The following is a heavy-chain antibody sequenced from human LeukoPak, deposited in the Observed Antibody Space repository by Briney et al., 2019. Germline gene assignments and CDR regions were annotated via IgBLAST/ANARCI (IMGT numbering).Heavy chain of an antibody. CDR1: GFTFSSYA. Sequence: GRSLRLPCAASGFTFSSYAMHWVRQAPGKGLEWVAVISYDGSNKYYADSVKGRFTISRDNSKNTLYLQMNSLRAEDTAVYYCARVGATDYWGQGTLVTVSS. D-gene: IGHD1-26*01. J-gene: IGHJ4*02. V-gene: IGHV3-30*04. CDR3: ARVGATDY. CDR2: ISYDGSNK.